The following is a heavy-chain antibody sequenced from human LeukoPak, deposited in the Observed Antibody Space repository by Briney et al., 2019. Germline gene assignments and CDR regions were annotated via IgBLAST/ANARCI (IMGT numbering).Heavy chain of an antibody. V-gene: IGHV4-61*01. CDR3: ARYGSGSYIDY. Sequence: SETLSLTCTVYGGSVSSGSYYWSWIRQPPGKGLEWIGEIYHSGSTNYNPSLKSRVTISVDKSKNQFSLELTSVTAADTAVYYCARYGSGSYIDYWGQGTLVTVSS. CDR2: IYHSGST. J-gene: IGHJ4*02. D-gene: IGHD3-10*01. CDR1: GGSVSSGSYY.